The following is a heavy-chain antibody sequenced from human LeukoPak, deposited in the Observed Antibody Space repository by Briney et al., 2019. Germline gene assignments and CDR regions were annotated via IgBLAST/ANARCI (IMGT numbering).Heavy chain of an antibody. V-gene: IGHV3-48*03. CDR3: ARSPNYKGYFDY. CDR2: ISSFSCTI. Sequence: GGSLRLSCAASGFTFSSYEMNWVRQAPGKGLEWVSYISSFSCTIYYADSLMGRFTISRDNAKNSLYLQMNSLRAEDTAVYYCARSPNYKGYFDYWGQGTLVTVSS. J-gene: IGHJ4*02. D-gene: IGHD3-10*01. CDR1: GFTFSSYE.